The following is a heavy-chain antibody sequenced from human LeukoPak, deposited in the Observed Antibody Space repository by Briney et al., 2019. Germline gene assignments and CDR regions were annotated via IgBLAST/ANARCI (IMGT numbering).Heavy chain of an antibody. D-gene: IGHD1-1*01. V-gene: IGHV3-23*01. CDR2: ISGSGGST. J-gene: IGHJ6*02. CDR3: AKGLEVPLDYYYYGMDV. CDR1: GFTFSSYA. Sequence: GGSLRLSCAASGFTFSSYAMSWVRQAPGKGLEWVSAISGSGGSTYYADSVKGRFTISRDNSKNTLYLQMNSLRAEDTAVYYCAKGLEVPLDYYYYGMDVWGQGTTVTVSS.